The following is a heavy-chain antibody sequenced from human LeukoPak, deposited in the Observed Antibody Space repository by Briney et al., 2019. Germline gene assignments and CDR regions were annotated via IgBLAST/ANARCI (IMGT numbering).Heavy chain of an antibody. CDR3: ARERQDTIIHSGAFDI. D-gene: IGHD3-10*01. V-gene: IGHV3-30-3*01. J-gene: IGHJ3*02. Sequence: GGSLGLSCAASGFTFSTYFMHWVRQAPGKGLEWVADIASDGSHTFYVESVKGRFTISRDNSKNTLYLQMNSLRAEDTAVYFCARERQDTIIHSGAFDIWGQGTMVTVSS. CDR1: GFTFSTYF. CDR2: IASDGSHT.